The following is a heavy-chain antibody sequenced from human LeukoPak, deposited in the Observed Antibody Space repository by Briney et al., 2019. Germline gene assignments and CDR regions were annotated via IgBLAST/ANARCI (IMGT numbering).Heavy chain of an antibody. CDR1: GFTFSTYA. J-gene: IGHJ4*02. V-gene: IGHV3-23*01. D-gene: IGHD2-2*01. Sequence: GGSLRLSCAASGFTFSTYAMTWVRQAPGEGLEWVSGISGSGGSAYYTDSVKGRFTISRDNSKNTLHLQMSSLRAEDTALYYCVKDRCDRTTCPEVWGQGTLVTVSS. CDR3: VKDRCDRTTCPEV. CDR2: ISGSGGSA.